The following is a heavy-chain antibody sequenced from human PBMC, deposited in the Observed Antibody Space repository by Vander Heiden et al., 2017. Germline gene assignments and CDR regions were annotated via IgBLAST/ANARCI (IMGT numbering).Heavy chain of an antibody. J-gene: IGHJ6*02. CDR2: FDYNSGRV. V-gene: IGHV3-9*02. CDR3: TKDLVPGGADV. D-gene: IGHD2-2*01. CDR1: GFTPRHYA. Sequence: EVHVVESGGGLVQPGRSLRLSCAVSGFTPRHYAIHWVRQSPGKGLEWVSGFDYNSGRVDYADSVKGRFTTSGDNAKKSLYLQMDSLRGEDTAVYYCTKDLVPGGADVWGQGTTVTVSS.